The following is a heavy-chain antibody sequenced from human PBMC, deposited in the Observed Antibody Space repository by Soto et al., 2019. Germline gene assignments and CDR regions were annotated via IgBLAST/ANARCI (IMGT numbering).Heavy chain of an antibody. CDR2: ISAYNGNT. CDR1: GYTFTSYG. V-gene: IGHV1-18*01. CDR3: ARAPALYGDYGGFDY. J-gene: IGHJ4*02. Sequence: GASVKVSCKASGYTFTSYGISWVRQAPGQGLEWMGWISAYNGNTNYAQKLQGRVTMTTDTSTSTAYMELRSLRSDDTAVYYCARAPALYGDYGGFDYWGQGTLVTVSS. D-gene: IGHD4-17*01.